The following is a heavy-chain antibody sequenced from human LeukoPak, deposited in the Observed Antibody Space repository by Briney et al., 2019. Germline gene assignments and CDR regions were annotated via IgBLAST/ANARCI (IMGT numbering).Heavy chain of an antibody. CDR1: GFTFSSYG. D-gene: IGHD1-20*01. J-gene: IGHJ4*02. CDR3: AKDVKYNWNYIDY. CDR2: IRYDGSNK. Sequence: GGSLRLSCAASGFTFSSYGMHWVRQAPGKGLEWVSFIRYDGSNKYYADSVRGRFTISRDNSKNTLYLQMNSLRAEDTAVYYCAKDVKYNWNYIDYWGQGTLVTVSS. V-gene: IGHV3-30*02.